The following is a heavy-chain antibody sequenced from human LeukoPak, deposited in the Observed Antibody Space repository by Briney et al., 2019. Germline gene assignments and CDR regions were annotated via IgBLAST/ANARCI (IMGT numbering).Heavy chain of an antibody. CDR2: IYYSGST. V-gene: IGHV4-59*01. J-gene: IGHJ5*02. CDR3: ARASSGWYNWFDP. D-gene: IGHD6-19*01. Sequence: SETLSLTCTVSGGSISSYYWSWIRQSPGKGLEWIGYIYYSGSTNFNPSLKSRVTISVNTSKNQFSLKLSSVTAADTAVYYCARASSGWYNWFDPWGQGTLVTVSS. CDR1: GGSISSYY.